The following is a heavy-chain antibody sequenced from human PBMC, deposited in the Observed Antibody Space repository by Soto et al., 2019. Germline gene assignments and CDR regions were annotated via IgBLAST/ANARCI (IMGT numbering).Heavy chain of an antibody. CDR1: GYTFTSYD. J-gene: IGHJ6*02. Sequence: QVQLVQSGAEVKKPGASVKVSCKASGYTFTSYDINWVRQATGQGLEWMGWMNPNSGNTGYAQKFQXXATITRNTSISTAYMELSSLRSEDTAVYYGARVNASYGMDVWGQGATVTVSS. CDR3: ARVNASYGMDV. V-gene: IGHV1-8*01. D-gene: IGHD2-2*01. CDR2: MNPNSGNT.